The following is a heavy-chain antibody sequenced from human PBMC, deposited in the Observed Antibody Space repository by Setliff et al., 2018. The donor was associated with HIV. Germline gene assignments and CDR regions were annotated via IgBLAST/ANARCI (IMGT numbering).Heavy chain of an antibody. Sequence: SETLSLTCTVSGDSLSSSSYYWGWIRQPPGKGLEWIGSISYSGTTYYNPSLESRVTISVDTSKNQFSLKLSSATATDTAVYYCARHGLRFLACFDYWGQGALVTVSS. D-gene: IGHD3-3*01. V-gene: IGHV4-39*01. J-gene: IGHJ4*02. CDR3: ARHGLRFLACFDY. CDR2: ISYSGTT. CDR1: GDSLSSSSYY.